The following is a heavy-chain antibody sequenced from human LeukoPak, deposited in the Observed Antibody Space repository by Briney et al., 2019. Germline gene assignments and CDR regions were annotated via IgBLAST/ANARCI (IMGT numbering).Heavy chain of an antibody. V-gene: IGHV3-23*01. CDR2: ISSSGGST. J-gene: IGHJ4*02. D-gene: IGHD4-17*01. CDR3: AKGLRSPVTTRTFDY. CDR1: GFIFSSYA. Sequence: QPGGSLRLSCAASGFIFSSYAMSWVRQAPGKGLTWVSGISSSGGSTYYADSVKGRFTISRDNSKNTLYLQMNSLRAEDTAVYYCAKGLRSPVTTRTFDYWGQGTLVTVSS.